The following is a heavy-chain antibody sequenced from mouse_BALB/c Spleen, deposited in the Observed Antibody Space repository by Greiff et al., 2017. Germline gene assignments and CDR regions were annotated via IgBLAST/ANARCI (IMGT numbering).Heavy chain of an antibody. CDR1: GFSLTSYG. CDR3: AKNGDYDGAWFAY. D-gene: IGHD2-4*01. J-gene: IGHJ3*01. Sequence: QVQLQQSGPSLVQPSQSLSITCTVSGFSLTSYGVHWVRQSPGKGLEWLGVIWRGGSTDYNAAFMSRLSITKDNSKSQVFFKMNSLQADDTAIFYCAKNGDYDGAWFAYWGQGTLVTVSA. CDR2: IWRGGST. V-gene: IGHV2-5-1*01.